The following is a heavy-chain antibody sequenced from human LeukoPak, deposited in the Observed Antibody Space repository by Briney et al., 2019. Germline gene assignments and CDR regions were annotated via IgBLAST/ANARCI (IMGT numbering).Heavy chain of an antibody. V-gene: IGHV3-9*01. D-gene: IGHD3/OR15-3a*01. CDR3: AKDVIGLSYMDV. CDR1: GFTFDDYA. CDR2: ISWNSNSI. Sequence: TGGSLRLSCAASGFTFDDYAMHWVRQGPGKGLEWVSGISWNSNSIGYADSVKGRFTISRDNAKNSLYLQMNSLRAEDTALYYCAKDVIGLSYMDVWGKGTTVTVSS. J-gene: IGHJ6*03.